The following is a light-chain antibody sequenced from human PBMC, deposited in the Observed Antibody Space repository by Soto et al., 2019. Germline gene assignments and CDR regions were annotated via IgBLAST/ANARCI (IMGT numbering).Light chain of an antibody. CDR1: QSISSY. CDR3: QQSYSTPKT. CDR2: AAS. J-gene: IGKJ1*01. V-gene: IGKV1-39*01. Sequence: DIQMTQSPSSLSASVGDRVTITCRASQSISSYLNWYQQKPGKAPKLLIYAASSLQSGAPSRFRGSGSGTDFTLTISSLQPDDFETYYCQQSYSTPKTFGQGTKVEIK.